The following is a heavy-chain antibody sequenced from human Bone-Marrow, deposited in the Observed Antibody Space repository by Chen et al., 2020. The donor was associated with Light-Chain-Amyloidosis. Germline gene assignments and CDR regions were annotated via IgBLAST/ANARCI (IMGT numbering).Heavy chain of an antibody. V-gene: IGHV3-15*01. J-gene: IGHJ4*02. CDR1: GFNFSEAW. CDR2: IKSKTDGGAA. Sequence: EVHLVESGGGLVKPGGSLRLSCATSGFNFSEAWMTWVRQAPGEGLEWIGHIKSKTDGGAAYYAAPAKGRFIISRDESKGTLYVQMNRLKAEDTAMYYCSNDLDCWGQGTLVAGSS. CDR3: SNDLDC.